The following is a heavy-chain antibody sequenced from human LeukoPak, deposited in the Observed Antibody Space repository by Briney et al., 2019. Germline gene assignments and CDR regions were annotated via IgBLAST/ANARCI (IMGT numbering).Heavy chain of an antibody. CDR2: LSSSSTYV. Sequence: GGSLRLSCAASGFTFSSYSMNWVRQAPGKGLEWVSSLSSSSTYVYYADSVKGRFTISRDNAKNSLYLQMSSLRAEDTAVYYCVRGAETGTSRFDYWGQGILVTVSS. CDR1: GFTFSSYS. J-gene: IGHJ4*02. CDR3: VRGAETGTSRFDY. D-gene: IGHD6-19*01. V-gene: IGHV3-21*01.